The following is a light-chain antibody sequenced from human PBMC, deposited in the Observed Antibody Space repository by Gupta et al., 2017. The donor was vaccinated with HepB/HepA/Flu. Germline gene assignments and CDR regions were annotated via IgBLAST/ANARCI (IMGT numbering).Light chain of an antibody. CDR2: GNS. CDR3: CSYAGSSTLV. J-gene: IGLJ3*02. CDR1: SSNIGAGYD. V-gene: IGLV1-40*01. Sequence: QSVLTQPPSVSGAPGQTVTISCTGSSSNIGAGYDVHWYQQLPGTAPKLLIYGNSKRPSGVPDRFSGSKSGTSASLAITGLQAEDEADYYCCSYAGSSTLVFGGGTKLTVL.